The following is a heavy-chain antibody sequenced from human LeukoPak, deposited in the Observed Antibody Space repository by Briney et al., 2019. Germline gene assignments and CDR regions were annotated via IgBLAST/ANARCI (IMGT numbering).Heavy chain of an antibody. J-gene: IGHJ5*02. CDR1: GFTFSSYW. CDR3: GREAVAGLIDP. V-gene: IGHV3-74*01. CDR2: INSDGSST. D-gene: IGHD6-19*01. Sequence: GGSLRLSCAASGFTFSSYWMHWVRQAPGKGLVWASLINSDGSSTSYADSVKGRFTISRDNAKNTLYLQMNSLRVEDTAVYYCGREAVAGLIDPWGQGTLVTASS.